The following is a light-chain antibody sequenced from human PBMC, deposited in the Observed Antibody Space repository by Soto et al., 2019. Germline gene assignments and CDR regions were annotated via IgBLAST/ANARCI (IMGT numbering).Light chain of an antibody. V-gene: IGLV1-44*01. CDR1: SSNIGTNT. CDR3: AAWDDSLKGGV. Sequence: QAVVTQPPSVSGTPGQRVVISCSGSSSNIGTNTVNWYQQLPGTAPKLLIFRDSQRPSGVPDRFSASKSGTSASLAISGLQSEDAADYYCAAWDDSLKGGVFGGGTKLTVL. J-gene: IGLJ3*02. CDR2: RDS.